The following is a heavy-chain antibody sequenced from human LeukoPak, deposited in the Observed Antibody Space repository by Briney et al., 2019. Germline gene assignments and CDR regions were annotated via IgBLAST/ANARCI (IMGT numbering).Heavy chain of an antibody. Sequence: SETLSLTCTVSGGSISSYYWSWIRQPPGKGLEWIGYIYYSGSSNYNPSLKSRVTISVDTSKNQFSLKLSSVTAADTAVYYCARVLVHSGSYSSALDIWGQGTMVTVSS. CDR2: IYYSGSS. CDR1: GGSISSYY. J-gene: IGHJ3*02. D-gene: IGHD1-26*01. V-gene: IGHV4-59*01. CDR3: ARVLVHSGSYSSALDI.